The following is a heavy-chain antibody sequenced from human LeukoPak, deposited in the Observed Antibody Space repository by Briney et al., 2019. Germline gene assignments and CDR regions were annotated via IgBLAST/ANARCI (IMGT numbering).Heavy chain of an antibody. CDR2: IYYSGST. CDR3: ARDSVVTRAIDY. Sequence: PSETLSLTFPGPGSAISSYYWGWIPQPPGKGLKWIAYIYYSGSTNYNPSLKSRVTISIDTSKNQFSLKLSSVTAADTAVYYCARDSVVTRAIDYWGQGTLVTVSS. J-gene: IGHJ4*02. CDR1: GSAISSYY. D-gene: IGHD4-23*01. V-gene: IGHV4-59*01.